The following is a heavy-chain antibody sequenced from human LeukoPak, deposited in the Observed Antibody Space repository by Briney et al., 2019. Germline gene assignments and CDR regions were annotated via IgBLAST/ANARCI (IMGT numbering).Heavy chain of an antibody. J-gene: IGHJ4*02. CDR2: INAGNGNT. Sequence: ASVKVSCKASGYTFTSYGISWVRQAPGQRLEWMGWINAGNGNTKYSQKFQGRVTITRDTSASTAYMELSSLRSEDTAVYYCARDYYDSSGYYSLYYFDYWGQGTLVTVSS. CDR1: GYTFTSYG. V-gene: IGHV1-3*01. D-gene: IGHD3-22*01. CDR3: ARDYYDSSGYYSLYYFDY.